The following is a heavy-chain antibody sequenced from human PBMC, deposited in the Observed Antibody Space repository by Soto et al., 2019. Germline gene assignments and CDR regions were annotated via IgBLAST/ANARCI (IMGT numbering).Heavy chain of an antibody. Sequence: GGSLRLSCASSGCTFSSYSMNWVRQAPGKGLEWVSYISSSSSTIYYADSVKGRFTISRDNAKNSLYLQMNSLRAEDTAVYYCARDYLGSSGWYVFQHWGQGTLVTVSS. V-gene: IGHV3-48*01. CDR2: ISSSSSTI. CDR3: ARDYLGSSGWYVFQH. J-gene: IGHJ1*01. CDR1: GCTFSSYS. D-gene: IGHD6-19*01.